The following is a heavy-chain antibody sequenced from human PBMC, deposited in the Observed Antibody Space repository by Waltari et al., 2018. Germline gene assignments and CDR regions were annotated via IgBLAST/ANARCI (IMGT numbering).Heavy chain of an antibody. D-gene: IGHD1-26*01. J-gene: IGHJ3*02. CDR2: TNQDGSEK. CDR1: GFTFGHYW. Sequence: EVQLVESGGGLVQPGGSLRLSCAVSGFTFGHYWMSWVSQAPGKGLEWVANTNQDGSEKHHVDSVKGRFTISRDNAKNTLYLQMNTLTAEDTAVYYCARDPAWEAFDIWGQGTMVTVSS. CDR3: ARDPAWEAFDI. V-gene: IGHV3-7*01.